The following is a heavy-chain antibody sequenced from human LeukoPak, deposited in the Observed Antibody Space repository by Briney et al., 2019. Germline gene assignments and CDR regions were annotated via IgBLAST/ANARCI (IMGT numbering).Heavy chain of an antibody. CDR2: IIPIFGTA. CDR3: ARVSPAVFTMVRGFNWFDP. D-gene: IGHD3-10*01. J-gene: IGHJ5*02. V-gene: IGHV1-69*13. CDR1: GGTFSSYA. Sequence: SVKVSCKASGGTFSSYAISWLRQAPGQGLEWMGGIIPIFGTANYAQKFQGRVTITADESTSTAYMELSSLRSEDTAVYYCARVSPAVFTMVRGFNWFDPWGQGTLVTVSS.